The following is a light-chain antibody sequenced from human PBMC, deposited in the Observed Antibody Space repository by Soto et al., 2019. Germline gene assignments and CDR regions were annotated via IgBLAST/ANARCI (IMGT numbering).Light chain of an antibody. CDR1: SSDVGAYDY. V-gene: IGLV2-8*01. CDR2: EVT. J-gene: IGLJ1*01. Sequence: QPVLTQPPSASGSPGQSVTISCAGTSSDVGAYDYVSWYQQHPGRAPKLMIYEVTKRPSGVPDRFSGSKSGNTASLTVSGLQAEDEADYYCSSYAGSNIFYVFGTGTRSPS. CDR3: SSYAGSNIFYV.